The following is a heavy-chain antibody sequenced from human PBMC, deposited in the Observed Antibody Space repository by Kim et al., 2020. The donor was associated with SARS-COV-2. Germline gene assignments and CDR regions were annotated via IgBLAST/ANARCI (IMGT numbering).Heavy chain of an antibody. V-gene: IGHV3-48*02. J-gene: IGHJ4*02. CDR3: ARQRIAAAGTLSAFDY. Sequence: SVKGRFTIARDNAKNALYLQMNSLRDEDTAVYYCARQRIAAAGTLSAFDYWGQGTLVTVSS. D-gene: IGHD6-13*01.